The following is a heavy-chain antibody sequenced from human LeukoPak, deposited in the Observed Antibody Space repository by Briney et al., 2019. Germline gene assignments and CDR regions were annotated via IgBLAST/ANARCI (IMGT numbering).Heavy chain of an antibody. CDR2: IYHSGST. Sequence: SETLSLTCTVSGGSISTSSYYWGWVRQPPGKGLEWIGSIYHSGSTYYNPSLKSRVTISVDTSKNQFSLKLSSVTAADTAVYYCARNDIVVVVAATRAGNWFDPWGQGTLVTVSS. CDR1: GGSISTSSYY. D-gene: IGHD2-15*01. V-gene: IGHV4-39*01. J-gene: IGHJ5*02. CDR3: ARNDIVVVVAATRAGNWFDP.